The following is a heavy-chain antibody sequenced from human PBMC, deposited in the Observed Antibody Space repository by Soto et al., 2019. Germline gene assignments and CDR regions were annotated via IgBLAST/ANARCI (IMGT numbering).Heavy chain of an antibody. Sequence: QVQLQQWGAGLLKPSETLSLTCAVYGGSFSGYYWSWIRQPPGKGLEWIGEINHSGSTNYNPSLKSRVTISVDTSKNQFSLKLSSVTAADTAVYYCARGPDIVATMYLLTPDYYGMDVWGQGTTVTVSS. V-gene: IGHV4-34*01. J-gene: IGHJ6*02. CDR2: INHSGST. CDR3: ARGPDIVATMYLLTPDYYGMDV. D-gene: IGHD5-12*01. CDR1: GGSFSGYY.